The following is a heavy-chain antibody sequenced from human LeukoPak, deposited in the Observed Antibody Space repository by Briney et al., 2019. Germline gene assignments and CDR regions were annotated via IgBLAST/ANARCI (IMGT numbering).Heavy chain of an antibody. CDR1: GFTLSSYA. V-gene: IGHV3-48*03. J-gene: IGHJ4*02. CDR3: ARGPYCTTLNCYPWFDY. CDR2: ITRSGTTI. Sequence: VGSLRVSCVASGFTLSSYAMSWVRQAPGKGLEWISYITRSGTTIYYAESVQGRFTISRDNAKNSLFLQMDGLRAEDTAVYYCARGPYCTTLNCYPWFDYWGQGILVTVSS. D-gene: IGHD2-8*01.